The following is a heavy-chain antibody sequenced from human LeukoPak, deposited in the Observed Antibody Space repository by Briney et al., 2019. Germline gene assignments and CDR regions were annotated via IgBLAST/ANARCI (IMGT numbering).Heavy chain of an antibody. V-gene: IGHV3-21*01. D-gene: IGHD1-26*01. CDR1: GFTFSSYS. CDR2: ISSSSSYI. Sequence: GGSLRLSCAASGFTFSSYSMNWVRQAPGKGLEWVSSISSSSSYIYYADSVKGRFTISRDNAKNSLYLQMNSLRAEDTAVYYCARDFRVGGCYWMGDNDYWGQGTLVTVSS. CDR3: ARDFRVGGCYWMGDNDY. J-gene: IGHJ4*02.